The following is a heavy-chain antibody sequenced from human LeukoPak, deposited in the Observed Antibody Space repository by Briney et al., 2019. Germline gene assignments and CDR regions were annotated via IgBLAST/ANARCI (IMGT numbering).Heavy chain of an antibody. CDR3: ARVPPGFGPRGAFDI. CDR2: ISSNGGST. CDR1: GFTFSSYA. V-gene: IGHV3-64*01. Sequence: GGSLRLSCAASGFTFSSYAMHWVRQAPGKGLEYVSAISSNGGSTYYANSVKGRFTISRDNSKNTLYLQMGSLRAEDMAVYYCARVPPGFGPRGAFDIWGQGTMVTVSS. D-gene: IGHD3/OR15-3a*01. J-gene: IGHJ3*02.